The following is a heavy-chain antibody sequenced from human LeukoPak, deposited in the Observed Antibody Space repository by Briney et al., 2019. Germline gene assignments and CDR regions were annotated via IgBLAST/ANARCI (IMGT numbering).Heavy chain of an antibody. J-gene: IGHJ4*02. CDR2: ISSSSSYI. CDR1: GFTFSSYS. D-gene: IGHD3-10*01. CDR3: ATYGSGRRPFDY. V-gene: IGHV3-21*01. Sequence: GGSLRLSCAASGFTFSSYSMNWVRQAPGKGREWVSSISSSSSYIYYADSVKGRFTISRDNAKNSLYLQMNSLRAEDTAVYYCATYGSGRRPFDYWGQGTLVTVSS.